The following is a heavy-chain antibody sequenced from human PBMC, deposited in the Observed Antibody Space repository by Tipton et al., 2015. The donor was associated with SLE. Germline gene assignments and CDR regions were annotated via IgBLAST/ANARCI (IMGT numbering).Heavy chain of an antibody. J-gene: IGHJ4*02. Sequence: SLRLSCAASGFTFNNHAMTWVRQAPGKGLEWVSTISGSRGGTHYADSLRGRFAISRDNSRNTLFLQMDSLSPEDTAVYYCVKGRDTIFRPGSSFDFWGQGTLVTVSS. CDR2: ISGSRGGT. CDR1: GFTFNNHA. V-gene: IGHV3-23*01. CDR3: VKGRDTIFRPGSSFDF. D-gene: IGHD3/OR15-3a*01.